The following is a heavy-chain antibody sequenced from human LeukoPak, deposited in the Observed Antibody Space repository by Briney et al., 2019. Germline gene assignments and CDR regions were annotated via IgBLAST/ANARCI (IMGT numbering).Heavy chain of an antibody. CDR3: ARDQYSGSYYVNFFDY. V-gene: IGHV3-30-3*01. CDR2: ISYDGSNK. D-gene: IGHD1-26*01. Sequence: PGGSLRLSCAASGFTFSSYAMHWVRRAPGKGLEWVAVISYDGSNKYYADSVKGRFTISRDNSKNTLYLQMNSLRAEDTAVYYCARDQYSGSYYVNFFDYWGQGTLVTVSS. CDR1: GFTFSSYA. J-gene: IGHJ4*02.